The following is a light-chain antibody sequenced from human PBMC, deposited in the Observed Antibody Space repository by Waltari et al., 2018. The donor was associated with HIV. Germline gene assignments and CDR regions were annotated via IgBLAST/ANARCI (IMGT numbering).Light chain of an antibody. J-gene: IGLJ3*02. CDR2: RNN. CDR1: SSNIENNS. Sequence: QSVLTQSPSTSASPGQRVTISSSGTSSNIENNSVSWYQRLPGTAPKLLIFRNNQGPSGVPDRFSGSKSDTSASLVISVLRSEDEAEYFCAVWDGSLSAWLFGGGTKVAVL. V-gene: IGLV1-47*01. CDR3: AVWDGSLSAWL.